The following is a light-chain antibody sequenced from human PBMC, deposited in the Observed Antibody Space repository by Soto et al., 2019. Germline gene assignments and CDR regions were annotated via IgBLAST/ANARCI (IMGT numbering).Light chain of an antibody. CDR3: QQGFSLPWT. CDR2: AAS. J-gene: IGKJ1*01. Sequence: DIQGTQSPSSLSASVGDRVTITCRASQDIKNYLNWYQRKPGTAPRLLIYAASSLHSGVPSTFSASGSGTDFALNITSLQADDFGTYYCQQGFSLPWTFGQGTKVDIK. CDR1: QDIKNY. V-gene: IGKV1-39*01.